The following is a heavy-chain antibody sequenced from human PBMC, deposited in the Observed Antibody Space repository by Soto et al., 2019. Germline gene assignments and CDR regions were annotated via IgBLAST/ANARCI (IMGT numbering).Heavy chain of an antibody. CDR3: ARDQAVGAVPRGKYYCGMDV. CDR1: GGSVSSESHY. J-gene: IGHJ6*02. Sequence: SETLSLTCTVSGGSVSSESHYWSWIRQTPGRGREGFGYIYYTGSTNYNSSLKSRFTMSVDTSRDQVSLRLRSVTRGATAVVYCARDQAVGAVPRGKYYCGMDVWGQGTMVTVSS. V-gene: IGHV4-61*01. CDR2: IYYTGST. D-gene: IGHD1-26*01.